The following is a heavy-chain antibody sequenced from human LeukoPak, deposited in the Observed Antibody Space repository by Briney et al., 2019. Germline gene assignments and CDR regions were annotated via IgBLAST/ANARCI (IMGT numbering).Heavy chain of an antibody. V-gene: IGHV4-59*01. CDR1: GGSISSYY. Sequence: PSETLSLTCTVSGGSISSYYWSWIRQPPGKGLEWIGYIYYSGSTNYNPSLKSRVTISVDTSKNQFSLKLSSVTAADTAVYYCAKGGSSSWSHGYWGQGTLVTVSS. D-gene: IGHD6-13*01. J-gene: IGHJ4*02. CDR2: IYYSGST. CDR3: AKGGSSSWSHGY.